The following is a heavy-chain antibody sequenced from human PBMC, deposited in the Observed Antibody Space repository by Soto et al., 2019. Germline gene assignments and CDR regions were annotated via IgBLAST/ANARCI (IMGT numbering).Heavy chain of an antibody. J-gene: IGHJ4*02. CDR2: IIPIFGTA. CDR1: GGTFSSYA. V-gene: IGHV1-69*01. D-gene: IGHD3-3*01. Sequence: QVQLVQSGAEVKKPGSSVRVSCKASGGTFSSYAISWVRQAPGQGLEWMGGIIPIFGTANYAQKFQGRVTITADESTSTDYMELSSLRSEDTAVYYCARGHELLFLEWLLSDWCQGTLITVSS. CDR3: ARGHELLFLEWLLSD.